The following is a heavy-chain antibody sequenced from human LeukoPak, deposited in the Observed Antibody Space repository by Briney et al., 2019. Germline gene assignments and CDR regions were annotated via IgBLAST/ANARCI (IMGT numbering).Heavy chain of an antibody. D-gene: IGHD3-16*01. CDR1: GYTFTSHA. CDR3: ARYSTGESPYYFDY. CDR2: INTNTGNP. V-gene: IGHV7-4-1*02. J-gene: IGHJ4*02. Sequence: ASVKVSCKASGYTFTSHAMNWVRQAPGHGLEWMGWINTNTGNPTYAQGFTGRFVFSLDTSVSTAYLQLTSLKAEDTAVYYCARYSTGESPYYFDYWGQGTLAAVSS.